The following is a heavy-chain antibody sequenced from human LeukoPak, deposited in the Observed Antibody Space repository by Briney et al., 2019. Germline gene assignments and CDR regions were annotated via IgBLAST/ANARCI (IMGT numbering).Heavy chain of an antibody. CDR1: GFTFSSYW. CDR3: ATISAQTFDI. Sequence: PGGSLRLSCVGSGFTFSSYWVNWVRQSPGEGLEWVANIKPDGSDKYYVDSARGRFTVSRDNAKNSAFLQMNSLRDEDTAIYYCATISAQTFDIWGQGTLVSVSS. CDR2: IKPDGSDK. D-gene: IGHD5-24*01. J-gene: IGHJ3*02. V-gene: IGHV3-7*01.